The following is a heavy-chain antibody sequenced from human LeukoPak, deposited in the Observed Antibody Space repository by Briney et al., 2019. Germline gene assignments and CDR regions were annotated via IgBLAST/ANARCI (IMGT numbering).Heavy chain of an antibody. Sequence: GGSLRLSCTASGFIFSNYWMTWVRQGPGKGLEGVAQINQDGSKEYYIDSVKARFSISRDNARNSLSLQMNSLRAEDTAVYYCVRDGGASGYDLLDYWGQGTLVTVSS. J-gene: IGHJ4*02. V-gene: IGHV3-7*01. CDR1: GFIFSNYW. D-gene: IGHD5-12*01. CDR2: INQDGSKE. CDR3: VRDGGASGYDLLDY.